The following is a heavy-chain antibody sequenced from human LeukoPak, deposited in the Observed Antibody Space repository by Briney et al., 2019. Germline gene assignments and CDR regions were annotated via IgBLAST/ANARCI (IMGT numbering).Heavy chain of an antibody. CDR1: GFSFSDYA. D-gene: IGHD1-26*01. Sequence: GGSLRLSCAASGFSFSDYAMMWVRQAPGEGLEWVSAIGADGSGTDYADSVKGRFTISRDNSKNTVYLQMNSLRGEDAALYYCARRPGGTPDYWGLGTLVTVS. CDR2: IGADGSGT. CDR3: ARRPGGTPDY. J-gene: IGHJ4*02. V-gene: IGHV3-23*01.